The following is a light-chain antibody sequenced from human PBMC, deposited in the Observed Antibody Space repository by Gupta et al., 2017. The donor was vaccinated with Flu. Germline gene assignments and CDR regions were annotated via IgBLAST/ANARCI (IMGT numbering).Light chain of an antibody. CDR2: RNN. Sequence: QSLLTPPPSSSGPPGQRATTACSGTSPNIGSNYVYWYQQHPGQAPKRLIFRNNQRPSGVPERFSGSKSGTSASLAISGLRSEDEADYYCESWDDTLSGPYVVFGGGTKLTVL. CDR3: ESWDDTLSGPYVV. J-gene: IGLJ2*01. V-gene: IGLV1-47*01. CDR1: SPNIGSNY.